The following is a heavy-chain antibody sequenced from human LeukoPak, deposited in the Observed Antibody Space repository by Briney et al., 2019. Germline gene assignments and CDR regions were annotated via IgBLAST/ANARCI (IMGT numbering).Heavy chain of an antibody. CDR3: ARGGITPRKFDS. V-gene: IGHV3-23*01. Sequence: GGSLRLSCAASGFIFSSYGISWVRQAAGKGLEWVSGISSNGERTYVADSVKGRFGISRDNSKNTVYLQMESLRAEDTAVYYCARGGITPRKFDSWGQGTLVTVSS. CDR1: GFIFSSYG. D-gene: IGHD1-14*01. CDR2: ISSNGERT. J-gene: IGHJ4*02.